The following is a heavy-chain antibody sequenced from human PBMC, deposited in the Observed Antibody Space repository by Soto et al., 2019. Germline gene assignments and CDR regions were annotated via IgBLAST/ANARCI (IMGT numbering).Heavy chain of an antibody. CDR1: GGTLNNYA. J-gene: IGHJ3*02. CDR3: ASRERVGAFDI. CDR2: IIPILGSA. D-gene: IGHD1-26*01. V-gene: IGHV1-69*01. Sequence: QVHLVQSGAEVKKPGSSVKVSCKASGGTLNNYAISWVRQAPGQGLEWMGGIIPILGSANYAQKFQDRVTITADESTSTTYMELSSLRSEDAAVYYCASRERVGAFDIWGQGTMVTVSS.